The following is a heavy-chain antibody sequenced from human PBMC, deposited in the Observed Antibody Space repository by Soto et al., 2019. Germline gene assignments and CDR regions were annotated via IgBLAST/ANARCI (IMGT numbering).Heavy chain of an antibody. V-gene: IGHV4-39*07. CDR3: ARGRTYGGDDAFDI. D-gene: IGHD4-17*01. CDR2: IFFTGNI. Sequence: SETLSLTCTVSGASLSSISYYWGWIRQPPGKGLEWVGSIFFTGNIYYNPSLKSRVTISVDTSKNQFSLKLSSVTAADTAVYYCARGRTYGGDDAFDIWGQGTMVTVSS. CDR1: GASLSSISYY. J-gene: IGHJ3*02.